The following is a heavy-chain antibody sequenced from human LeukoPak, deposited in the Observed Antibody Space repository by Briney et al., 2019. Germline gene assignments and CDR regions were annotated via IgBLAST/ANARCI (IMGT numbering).Heavy chain of an antibody. J-gene: IGHJ4*02. CDR1: GFTFSDYY. D-gene: IGHD3-22*01. Sequence: GGSLRLSCAASGFTFSDYYMSWIRQAPGKGLEWVSYISSSGSTIYYADSVKGRFTISRDNAKNSLYLQMNSLRAEDTAVYHCARDSSGYFEVYFDYWGQGTLVTVSS. CDR3: ARDSSGYFEVYFDY. CDR2: ISSSGSTI. V-gene: IGHV3-11*01.